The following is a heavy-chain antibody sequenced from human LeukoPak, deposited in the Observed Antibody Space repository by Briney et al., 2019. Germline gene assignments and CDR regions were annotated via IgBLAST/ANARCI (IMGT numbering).Heavy chain of an antibody. CDR1: GFTFSSYS. V-gene: IGHV3-21*01. D-gene: IGHD6-13*01. J-gene: IGHJ4*02. Sequence: GGSLRLSCATSGFTFSSYSMNWVRQAPGKGLEWVSSISSSSSYIYYADSVKGRFTISRDNAKNSLYLQMNSLRAEDTAVYYCARYPSSWNDYWGQGTLVTVSS. CDR3: ARYPSSWNDY. CDR2: ISSSSSYI.